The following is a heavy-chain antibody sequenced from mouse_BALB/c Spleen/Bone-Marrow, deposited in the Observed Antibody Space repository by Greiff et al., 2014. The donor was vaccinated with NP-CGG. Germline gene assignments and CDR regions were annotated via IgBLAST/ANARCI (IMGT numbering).Heavy chain of an antibody. V-gene: IGHV3-8*02. CDR3: ARDSSGGILAMDY. CDR1: GDSITSGC. Sequence: EVQLQQSGPSLVKPSQTLSLTCSVSGDSITSGCWNWIRKFPGNKLEYMGYISYSGSTYYNPSLKSRISISRDISKNQYYLQLNSVTTEDTATYYCARDSSGGILAMDYWGQGTSVTVSS. CDR2: ISYSGST. J-gene: IGHJ4*01. D-gene: IGHD3-2*01.